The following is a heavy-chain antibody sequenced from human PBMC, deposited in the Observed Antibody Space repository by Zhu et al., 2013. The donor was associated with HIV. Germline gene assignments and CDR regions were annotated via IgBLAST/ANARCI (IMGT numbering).Heavy chain of an antibody. CDR3: ARGIGEWGY. D-gene: IGHD2-8*01. V-gene: IGHV1-8*03. J-gene: IGHJ4*02. CDR1: GYTFTGYF. Sequence: QVQLVQSGADVKKPGASVKVSCKTSGYTFTGYFIHWVRQATGQGLEWMGWMNPNSGNTGYAQKFQGRVTITRNTSISTAYMELSSLRSEDTAVYYCARGIGEWGYWGQGTLVTVSS. CDR2: MNPNSGNT.